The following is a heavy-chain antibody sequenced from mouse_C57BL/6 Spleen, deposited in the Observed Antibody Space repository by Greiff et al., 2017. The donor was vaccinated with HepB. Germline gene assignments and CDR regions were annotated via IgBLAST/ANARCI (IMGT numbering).Heavy chain of an antibody. J-gene: IGHJ3*01. D-gene: IGHD1-1*01. CDR2: IDPSDSYT. Sequence: QVQLQQPGAELVMPGASVKLSCKASGYTFTSYWMHWVKQRPGQGLEWIGEIDPSDSYTNYNQKFKGKSTLTVDKSSSTAYMQLSSLTSEDSAVYYCARPVYYGRSYGFAYWGQGTLVTVSA. CDR3: ARPVYYGRSYGFAY. CDR1: GYTFTSYW. V-gene: IGHV1-69*01.